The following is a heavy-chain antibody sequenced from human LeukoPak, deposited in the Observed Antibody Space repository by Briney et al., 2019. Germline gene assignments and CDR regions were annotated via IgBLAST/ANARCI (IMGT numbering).Heavy chain of an antibody. Sequence: ASVKVSCKASGFTFTSYDFSWVRQATGQGLEWMGWVNPATGNTGSAQRFQGRVTITKNTSISTVYMEVSSLRSEDTAFYYCARENDYTNPDAFDLRGQGTLVTVSS. CDR1: GFTFTSYD. J-gene: IGHJ3*01. D-gene: IGHD4-11*01. CDR2: VNPATGNT. CDR3: ARENDYTNPDAFDL. V-gene: IGHV1-8*03.